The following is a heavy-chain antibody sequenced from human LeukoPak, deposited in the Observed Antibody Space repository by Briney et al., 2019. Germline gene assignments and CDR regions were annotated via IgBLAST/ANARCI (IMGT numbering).Heavy chain of an antibody. D-gene: IGHD6-19*01. CDR1: GFTFDDYG. CDR2: INWNGGST. CDR3: ARESLQAVASEGSWFGP. J-gene: IGHJ5*02. V-gene: IGHV3-20*04. Sequence: GGSLRLSCAASGFTFDDYGMSWVRQAPGKGLEWVSGINWNGGSTGYADSVKGRFTISRDNAKNSLYLQMNSLRAEDTALYYCARESLQAVASEGSWFGPWGQGTLVTVSS.